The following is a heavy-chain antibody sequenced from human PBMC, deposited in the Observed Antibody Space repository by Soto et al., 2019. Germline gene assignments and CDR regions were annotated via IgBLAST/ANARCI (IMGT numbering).Heavy chain of an antibody. CDR2: INAGTGNT. CDR3: ARDVDTSMRPLDV. Sequence: ASVKVSCKASGYTFTYYAIQWVRQAPGQRLEWMGWINAGTGNTRYSQKFQGRVTITRDTSATTAYMEVSSLTSEDTAVYYCARDVDTSMRPLDVWGQGTTVTVSS. D-gene: IGHD5-18*01. J-gene: IGHJ6*02. CDR1: GYTFTYYA. V-gene: IGHV1-3*01.